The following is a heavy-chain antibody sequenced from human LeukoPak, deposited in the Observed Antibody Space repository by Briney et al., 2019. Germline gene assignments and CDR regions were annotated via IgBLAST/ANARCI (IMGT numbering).Heavy chain of an antibody. CDR3: AREDGSQLDY. Sequence: GGSLRLSCAASGFTFSNYAMSWVRQAPGKGLEWVSAISGSGSNTYYADSVKGRFTISRDNAKSSLCLQMDSLRAGDTAVYYCAREDGSQLDYWGRGTLVTVSS. V-gene: IGHV3-23*01. D-gene: IGHD1-26*01. CDR2: ISGSGSNT. CDR1: GFTFSNYA. J-gene: IGHJ4*02.